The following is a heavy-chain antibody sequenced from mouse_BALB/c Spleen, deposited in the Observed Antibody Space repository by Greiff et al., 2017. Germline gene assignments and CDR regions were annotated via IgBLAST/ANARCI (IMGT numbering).Heavy chain of an antibody. CDR2: ILPGSGST. D-gene: IGHD2-4*01. V-gene: IGHV1-9*01. J-gene: IGHJ3*01. CDR3: ARRGGLRRSWFAY. Sequence: QVQLKQSGAELMKPGASVKISCKATGYTFSSYWIEWVKQRPGHGLEWIGEILPGSGSTNYNEKFKGKATFTADTSSNTAYMQLSSLTSEDSAVYYCARRGGLRRSWFAYWGQGTLVTVSA. CDR1: GYTFSSYW.